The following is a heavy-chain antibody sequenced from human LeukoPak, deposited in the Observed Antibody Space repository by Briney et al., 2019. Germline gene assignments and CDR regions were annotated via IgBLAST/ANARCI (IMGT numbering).Heavy chain of an antibody. CDR2: IYYSGST. CDR3: ARDNVVDAFDI. J-gene: IGHJ3*02. V-gene: IGHV4-59*01. D-gene: IGHD2-15*01. Sequence: SETLSLTCTVSGGSISSYYWSWIRQPPGEGLEWIGYIYYSGSTNYNPSLKSRVTISVDTSKNQFSLKLSSVTAADTAVYYCARDNVVDAFDIWGQGTMVTVSS. CDR1: GGSISSYY.